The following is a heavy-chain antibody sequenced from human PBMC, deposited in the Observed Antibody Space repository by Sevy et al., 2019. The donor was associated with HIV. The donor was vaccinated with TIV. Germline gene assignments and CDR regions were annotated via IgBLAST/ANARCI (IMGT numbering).Heavy chain of an antibody. D-gene: IGHD3-10*01. J-gene: IGHJ4*02. CDR3: ARGNMVRGVIKTYYFDY. CDR2: IYTSGST. CDR1: GGSISSGSYY. V-gene: IGHV4-61*02. Sequence: SETLSLTCTVSGGSISSGSYYWSWIRQPAGKGLEWIGRIYTSGSTNYNPSLKSRVTISVDTSKNQFSLKLSSVTAADTAVYYCARGNMVRGVIKTYYFDYWGQGTLVTVSS.